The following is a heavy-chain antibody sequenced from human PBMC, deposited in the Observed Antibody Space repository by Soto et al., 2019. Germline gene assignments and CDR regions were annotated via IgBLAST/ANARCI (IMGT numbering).Heavy chain of an antibody. CDR1: CFPFSSYW. CDR3: ARVVDYCDPYYYYGMDV. V-gene: IGHV3-7*02. CDR2: IKEDGSEK. J-gene: IGHJ6*02. Sequence: WGSLRLSFASSCFPFSSYWMTWVRQAPGRGLQWVANIKEDGSEKYYLDSVKGRFTISRDNAKRTLYLQINSLSAKDTAVYYCARVVDYCDPYYYYGMDVWGQGT. D-gene: IGHD3-22*01.